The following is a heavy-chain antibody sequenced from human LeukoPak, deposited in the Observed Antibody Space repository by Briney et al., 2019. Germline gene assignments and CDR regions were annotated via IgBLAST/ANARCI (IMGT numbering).Heavy chain of an antibody. D-gene: IGHD6-13*01. Sequence: GGSLRLSCTASGFTFSGAWMTWVRQAPGKGLEWVAFIRYVGSNKYYADSVKGRFTISRDNSKNTLYLQMNSLRAEDTAVYYCAKSHGDEQQLVILIDDAFDIWGQGTMVTVSS. V-gene: IGHV3-30*02. J-gene: IGHJ3*02. CDR3: AKSHGDEQQLVILIDDAFDI. CDR2: IRYVGSNK. CDR1: GFTFSGAW.